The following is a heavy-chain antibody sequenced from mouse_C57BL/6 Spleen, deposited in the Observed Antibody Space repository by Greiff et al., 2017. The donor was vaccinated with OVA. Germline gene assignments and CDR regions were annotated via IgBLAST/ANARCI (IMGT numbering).Heavy chain of an antibody. CDR2: IYPGAGDT. J-gene: IGHJ3*01. Sequence: QVQLKQSGAELVKPGASVKISCKASGYAFSSYWMNWVKQRPGKGLEWIGQIYPGAGDTNYNGKFKGKATLTADKSSSTAYMQLSSLTSEDSAVYFCARSGSNYGAWFAYWGQGTLVTVSA. CDR3: ARSGSNYGAWFAY. V-gene: IGHV1-80*01. CDR1: GYAFSSYW. D-gene: IGHD2-5*01.